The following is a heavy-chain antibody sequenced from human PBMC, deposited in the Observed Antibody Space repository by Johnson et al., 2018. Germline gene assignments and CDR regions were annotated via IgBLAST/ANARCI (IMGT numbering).Heavy chain of an antibody. V-gene: IGHV3-30-3*01. CDR3: ARGYCSSTSCYAYYYYYMDV. CDR1: GFTFSSYA. D-gene: IGHD2-2*01. CDR2: ISYDGSNK. J-gene: IGHJ6*03. Sequence: QVRLVESGGGVVQPGRSLRLSCAASGFTFSSYAMHWVRQAPGKGLEWVEVISYDGSNKYYAESVKGRLTISRYNSKKTLYLQMNSLRAEDTAVYYCARGYCSSTSCYAYYYYYMDVWGKGTTVTVSS.